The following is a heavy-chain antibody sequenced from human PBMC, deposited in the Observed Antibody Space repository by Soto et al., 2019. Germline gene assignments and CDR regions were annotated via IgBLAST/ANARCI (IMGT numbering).Heavy chain of an antibody. D-gene: IGHD2-2*01. CDR1: GYTFTSYG. Sequence: ASVKVSCKASGYTFTSYGISWVRQAPGQGLEWMGWISAYNGNTNYAQKLQGRVTMTTDTSTSAAYMELRSLRSDDTAVYYCARDARYCISTSCSGSWFDPWGQGTLVTVSS. V-gene: IGHV1-18*01. J-gene: IGHJ5*02. CDR2: ISAYNGNT. CDR3: ARDARYCISTSCSGSWFDP.